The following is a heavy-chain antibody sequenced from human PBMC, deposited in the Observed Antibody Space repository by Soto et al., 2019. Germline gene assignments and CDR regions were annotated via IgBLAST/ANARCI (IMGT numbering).Heavy chain of an antibody. CDR2: MNTNSGNT. J-gene: IGHJ4*02. Sequence: QVQLVQSGAEVKKPGASVKVSCKASGYTFTSYDINWVRQATGQGLEWMGWMNTNSGNTGYAQKFQGRVTMTRNTSMSTAYMELRSLGSEDTAVYYCARASLRVPDAIRRGGAVGYWGQGTLVTVSS. CDR3: ARASLRVPDAIRRGGAVGY. V-gene: IGHV1-8*01. CDR1: GYTFTSYD. D-gene: IGHD2-2*01.